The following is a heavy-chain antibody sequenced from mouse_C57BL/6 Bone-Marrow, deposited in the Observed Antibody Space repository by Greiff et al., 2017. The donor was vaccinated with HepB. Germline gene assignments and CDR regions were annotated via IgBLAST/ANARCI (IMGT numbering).Heavy chain of an antibody. V-gene: IGHV1-80*01. CDR3: ARRITTVVATRWYFDV. D-gene: IGHD1-1*01. CDR2: IYPGDGDT. J-gene: IGHJ1*03. CDR1: GYAFSSYW. Sequence: VQLQQSGAELVKPGASVKISCKASGYAFSSYWMNWVKQRPGKGLEWIGQIYPGDGDTNYNGKFKGKATLTADKSSSTAYMQLSSLTSEDSAVYFCARRITTVVATRWYFDVWGTGTTVTVSS.